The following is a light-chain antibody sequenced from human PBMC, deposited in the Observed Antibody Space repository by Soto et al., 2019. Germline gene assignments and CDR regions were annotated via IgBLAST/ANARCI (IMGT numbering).Light chain of an antibody. Sequence: IVLTQSPGSLSLSPGERATLSCRASQSVSSSYLAWYQQKPGQAPRLLIYGASSRATGLPDRFSGSGSGTDFTLTISRLEPEDFAVYYCQQYGSSPPWTFGQGTKVDIK. CDR2: GAS. V-gene: IGKV3-20*01. CDR3: QQYGSSPPWT. CDR1: QSVSSSY. J-gene: IGKJ1*01.